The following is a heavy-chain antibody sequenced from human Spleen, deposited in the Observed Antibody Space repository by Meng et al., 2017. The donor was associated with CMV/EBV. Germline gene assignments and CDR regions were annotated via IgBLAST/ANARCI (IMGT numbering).Heavy chain of an antibody. V-gene: IGHV4-30-4*01. D-gene: IGHD5-18*01. CDR1: GGSISSGDYY. J-gene: IGHJ4*02. CDR2: IFYSGST. CDR3: ARADTTMGRGGFDY. Sequence: SGGSISSGDYYWRWIRQSPGTGLEWIGYIFYSGSTYYNPSLRSRVTISVDTSKNQFSLKLSSVTAADTAVYYCARADTTMGRGGFDYWGQGTLVTVSS.